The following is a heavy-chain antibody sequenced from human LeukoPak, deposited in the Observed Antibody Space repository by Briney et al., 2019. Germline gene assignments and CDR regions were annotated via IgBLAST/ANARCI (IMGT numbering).Heavy chain of an antibody. Sequence: GGSLRLSCAASGFTFSSYAMSWVRQAPGKGLEWVSAISGSGGSTYYADSVKGRFTISRDNSKNTLYLQMNSLRAEDTAVYYCAIKGGISGSSGLFDYWGQGTLVTVSS. J-gene: IGHJ4*02. CDR2: ISGSGGST. V-gene: IGHV3-23*01. CDR1: GFTFSSYA. CDR3: AIKGGISGSSGLFDY. D-gene: IGHD1-26*01.